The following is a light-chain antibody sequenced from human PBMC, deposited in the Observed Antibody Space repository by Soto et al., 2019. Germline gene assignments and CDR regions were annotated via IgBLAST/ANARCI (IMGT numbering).Light chain of an antibody. CDR2: TND. V-gene: IGLV1-44*01. Sequence: QSALTQPPSASGTPGQRVTISCSGSNSNIGSNTVNWYQQLPGTAPKLLIHTNDQRPSGVPDRFSGSKSGTSASLAVSGLQSEDEAAYHCAAWDDNVNGPVFGGGTQLTVL. J-gene: IGLJ3*02. CDR3: AAWDDNVNGPV. CDR1: NSNIGSNT.